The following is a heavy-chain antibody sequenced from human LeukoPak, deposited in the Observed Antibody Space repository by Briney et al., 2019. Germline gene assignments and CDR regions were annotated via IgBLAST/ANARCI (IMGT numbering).Heavy chain of an antibody. CDR1: GGSISSGGYY. V-gene: IGHV4-31*03. J-gene: IGHJ4*02. CDR2: IYYSGST. CDR3: ANGYSSGGGYFDY. Sequence: SQTLSLTCTVSGGSISSGGYYWSWIRQHPGKGLEWIGYIYYSGSTYYNPSLKSRVTISVDTSKSQFSLKLNSVTAADTAVYYCANGYSSGGGYFDYWGQGTLVTVSS. D-gene: IGHD6-19*01.